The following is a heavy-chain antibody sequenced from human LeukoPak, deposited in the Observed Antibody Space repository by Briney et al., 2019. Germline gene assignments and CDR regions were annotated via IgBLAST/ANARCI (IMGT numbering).Heavy chain of an antibody. CDR1: GFTFDDYG. CDR3: ARDKWGPDY. D-gene: IGHD7-27*01. CDR2: ISWNAANR. J-gene: IGHJ4*02. Sequence: PGGSLRLSCAATGFTFDDYGMNWVRQAPGKGLEWVSGISWNAANRGYADSVKGRFTISRDSAKNSLYLQMNILRAEDTALYYCARDKWGPDYWGQGTLVTVSS. V-gene: IGHV3-20*04.